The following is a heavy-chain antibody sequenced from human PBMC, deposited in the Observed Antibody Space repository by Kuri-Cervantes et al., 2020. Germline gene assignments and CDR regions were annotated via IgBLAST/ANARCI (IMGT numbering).Heavy chain of an antibody. CDR3: AGGVYGGTLGYYYYYMDV. Sequence: SETLSLTCTVSGESISTYYWSWIRQPPGKGLEWIGYIYYTGSTNYNPSLESRVTISVDTSKNQFSLKLNSMTAADTAVYYCAGGVYGGTLGYYYYYMDVWGKGTTVTVSS. CDR2: IYYTGST. V-gene: IGHV4-59*01. CDR1: GESISTYY. D-gene: IGHD1-26*01. J-gene: IGHJ6*03.